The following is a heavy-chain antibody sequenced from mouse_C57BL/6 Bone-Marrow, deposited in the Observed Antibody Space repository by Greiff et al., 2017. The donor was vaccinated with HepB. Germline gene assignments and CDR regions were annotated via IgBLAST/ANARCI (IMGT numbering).Heavy chain of an antibody. CDR1: GFTFSSYG. V-gene: IGHV5-6*01. J-gene: IGHJ1*03. CDR3: ARILYGSSPWYFDV. D-gene: IGHD1-1*01. Sequence: EVHLVESGGDLVKPGGSLKLSCAASGFTFSSYGMSWVRQTPDKRLEWVATISSGGSYTYYPDSVKGRFTISRDNAKNTRYLQMSSLKSEDTAMYYCARILYGSSPWYFDVWGTGTTVTVSS. CDR2: ISSGGSYT.